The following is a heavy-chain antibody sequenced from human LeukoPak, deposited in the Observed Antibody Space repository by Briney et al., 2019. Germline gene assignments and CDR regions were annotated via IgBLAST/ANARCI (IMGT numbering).Heavy chain of an antibody. CDR3: ASLPKGYCSGGSCYVRGGFDY. CDR1: GFSFSSYS. J-gene: IGHJ4*02. CDR2: ISSSSSTI. D-gene: IGHD2-15*01. V-gene: IGHV3-48*01. Sequence: PGGSLRLSCAASGFSFSSYSMNWVRQAPGKGLEWVSYISSSSSTIYYADSVKGRFTISRDNAKNSLYLQMNSLRAEDTAVYYCASLPKGYCSGGSCYVRGGFDYWGQGTLVTVSS.